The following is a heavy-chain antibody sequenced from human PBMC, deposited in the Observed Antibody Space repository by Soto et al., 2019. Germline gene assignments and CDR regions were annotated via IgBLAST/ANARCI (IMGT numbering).Heavy chain of an antibody. Sequence: SETLSLTCTVSGGSISSGGNYWSWIRQHPGKGLEWIGYIYYSGSTYYNPSLKSRVTISVDTSKKQFSLKLSSVTAADTAVYYCARSSYDSRGYIFDYWGQAPLVTVSS. CDR1: GGSISSGGNY. J-gene: IGHJ4*02. V-gene: IGHV4-31*03. CDR2: IYYSGST. CDR3: ARSSYDSRGYIFDY. D-gene: IGHD3-22*01.